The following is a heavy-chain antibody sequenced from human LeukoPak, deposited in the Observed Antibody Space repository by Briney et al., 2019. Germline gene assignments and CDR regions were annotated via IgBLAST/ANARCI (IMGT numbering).Heavy chain of an antibody. CDR3: ARGSELRYSYGY. CDR2: INPNSGGT. Sequence: ASVKDSCKASGYTFTGYYMHWVRQAPGQGLEWMGWINPNSGGTNYAQKFQGRVTMTRDTSISTAYMELSRLRSDDTAVYYCARGSELRYSYGYWGQGTLVTVSS. D-gene: IGHD5-18*01. V-gene: IGHV1-2*02. CDR1: GYTFTGYY. J-gene: IGHJ4*02.